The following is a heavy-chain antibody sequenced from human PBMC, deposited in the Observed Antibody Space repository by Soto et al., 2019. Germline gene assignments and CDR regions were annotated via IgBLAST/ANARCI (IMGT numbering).Heavy chain of an antibody. CDR3: VRAGAYSSGWYGRYYFDL. J-gene: IGHJ4*02. V-gene: IGHV3-23*01. CDR1: GFTFRSFA. D-gene: IGHD6-19*01. CDR2: ISGRGGTI. Sequence: GGSLRLSCATSGFTFRSFAMSWVRQAPGKGLEWVASISGRGGTIYYADSVKGRFTISRDNAKNTLYLQMNTLRDEDTAVYYCVRAGAYSSGWYGRYYFDLWGQGTPVTVSS.